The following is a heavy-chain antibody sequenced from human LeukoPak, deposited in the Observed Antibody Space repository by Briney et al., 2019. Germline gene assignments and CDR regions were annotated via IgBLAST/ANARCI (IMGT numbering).Heavy chain of an antibody. CDR1: GGSISSSSYY. D-gene: IGHD2-2*01. CDR2: IYYSGST. CDR3: ASIVVVPAAILGVVDY. V-gene: IGHV4-39*01. J-gene: IGHJ4*02. Sequence: PSETLSLTCTVSGGSISSSSYYWGWIRQPPGKGLEWIGSIYYSGSTYYNPSLKSRVTISVDTSKNQFSLKLSSVTAADTAVYYRASIVVVPAAILGVVDYWGQGTLVTVSS.